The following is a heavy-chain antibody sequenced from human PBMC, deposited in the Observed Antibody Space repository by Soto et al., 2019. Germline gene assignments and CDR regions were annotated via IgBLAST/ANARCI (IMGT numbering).Heavy chain of an antibody. D-gene: IGHD3-22*01. CDR1: GGSISSSNW. J-gene: IGHJ4*02. Sequence: SETLSLTCAVSGGSISSSNWWSWVRQPPGKGLEWIGEIYHSGSTNYNPSLKSRVTISVDKSKNQFSLKLSSVTAADTAVYYCARGPDSSGTGYFDYWGQGTLVTVSS. V-gene: IGHV4-4*02. CDR2: IYHSGST. CDR3: ARGPDSSGTGYFDY.